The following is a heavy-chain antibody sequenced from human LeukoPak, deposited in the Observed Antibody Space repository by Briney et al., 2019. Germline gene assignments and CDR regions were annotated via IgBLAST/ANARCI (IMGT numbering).Heavy chain of an antibody. Sequence: GGSLRLSCAASGFTLSKCAMSWVRQAPGKGLEWVSAISGSGGSTYYADSVKGRFTISRDNSKNTLYLQMNSLRAEDTAVYSCAKANVLRFLEWPQGAYGMDVWGQGTTVTVSS. V-gene: IGHV3-23*01. D-gene: IGHD3-3*01. J-gene: IGHJ6*02. CDR1: GFTLSKCA. CDR3: AKANVLRFLEWPQGAYGMDV. CDR2: ISGSGGST.